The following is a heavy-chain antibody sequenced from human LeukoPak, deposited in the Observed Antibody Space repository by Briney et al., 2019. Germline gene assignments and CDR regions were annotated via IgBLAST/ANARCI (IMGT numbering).Heavy chain of an antibody. CDR2: ISSSGSHT. V-gene: IGHV3-11*03. J-gene: IGHJ4*02. CDR3: ARSRGAGPGAYFDY. Sequence: GGSLRLSCAVSGFSFSDNYMSWIRQAPGQGLEWGSYISSSGSHTNYADSVKGRFTISRDNAKNSLYLQMNSLRAEDTAVYYCARSRGAGPGAYFDYWGQGTLVTVSS. D-gene: IGHD6-19*01. CDR1: GFSFSDNY.